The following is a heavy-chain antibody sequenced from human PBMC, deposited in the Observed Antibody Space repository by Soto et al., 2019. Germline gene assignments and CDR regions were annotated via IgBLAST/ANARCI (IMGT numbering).Heavy chain of an antibody. V-gene: IGHV1-18*01. CDR1: GYTFTSYG. CDR2: ISAYNWNT. D-gene: IGHD1-1*01. J-gene: IGHJ3*02. Sequence: QVQLVQSGAEVKKPGASVKVSCKASGYTFTSYGISWVRQAPGQGLEWMGWISAYNWNTNYAQKLQGSVTMTTDTHTSAAYMELRSLRSDDTAVYYCARGPFELEPRANGAFDIWGQGKMVTVSS. CDR3: ARGPFELEPRANGAFDI.